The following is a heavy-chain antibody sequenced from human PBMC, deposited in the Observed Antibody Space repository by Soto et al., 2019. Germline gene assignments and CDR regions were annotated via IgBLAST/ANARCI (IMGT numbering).Heavy chain of an antibody. CDR3: AGSGCYRCPEGYYYYGMDV. CDR2: IIPIFGTA. Sequence: ASVKVSCKASGGTFSSYAISWVRQAPGQGLEWMGGIIPIFGTANYAQRFQGRVTITADESTSTAYMELSSLRSEDTAVYYCAGSGCYRCPEGYYYYGMDVWGQGTTVTVSS. D-gene: IGHD3-22*01. J-gene: IGHJ6*02. V-gene: IGHV1-69*13. CDR1: GGTFSSYA.